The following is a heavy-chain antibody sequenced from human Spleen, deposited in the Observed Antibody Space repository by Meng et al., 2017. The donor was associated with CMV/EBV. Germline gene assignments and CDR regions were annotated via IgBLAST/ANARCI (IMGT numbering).Heavy chain of an antibody. V-gene: IGHV4-4*01. Sequence: CFVSGGTITASYNYWSWVRQPPGKGLEWIGEVSHSGSAKYIPSLKSRVTISIDNTKNHFSLQLTSVTAADTGVYFCARSVGWWSLDYWGQGALVTVSS. CDR2: VSHSGSA. CDR3: ARSVGWWSLDY. D-gene: IGHD2-15*01. CDR1: GGTITASYNY. J-gene: IGHJ4*02.